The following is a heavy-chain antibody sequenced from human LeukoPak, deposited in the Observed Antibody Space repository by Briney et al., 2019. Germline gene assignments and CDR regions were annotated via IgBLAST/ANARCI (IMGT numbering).Heavy chain of an antibody. Sequence: PSETLSLTCTVPGGSVSSGSYYWSWIRQPPGKGLEWIGYIYYSGSTNYNPSLKSRVTISVDTSKNRFSLKLSSVTAADTAVYYCATYGYSSSWYWFDPWGQGTLVTVSS. CDR2: IYYSGST. V-gene: IGHV4-61*01. CDR1: GGSVSSGSYY. J-gene: IGHJ5*02. D-gene: IGHD6-13*01. CDR3: ATYGYSSSWYWFDP.